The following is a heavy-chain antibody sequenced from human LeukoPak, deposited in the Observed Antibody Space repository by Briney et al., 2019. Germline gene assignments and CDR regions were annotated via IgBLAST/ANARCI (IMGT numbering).Heavy chain of an antibody. Sequence: KPGGSLRLSCAASGFTFSDYYMSWIRQAPGKGLGWVSYISSSSSYTNYADSVKGRFTISRDNAKNSLYLQMNSLRAEDTAVYYCARVLRAIVVVVAATGWFDPWGQGTLVTVSS. J-gene: IGHJ5*02. V-gene: IGHV3-11*05. D-gene: IGHD2-15*01. CDR1: GFTFSDYY. CDR2: ISSSSSYT. CDR3: ARVLRAIVVVVAATGWFDP.